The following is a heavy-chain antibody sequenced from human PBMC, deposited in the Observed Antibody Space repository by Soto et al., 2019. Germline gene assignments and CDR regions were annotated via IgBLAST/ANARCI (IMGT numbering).Heavy chain of an antibody. V-gene: IGHV1-69*13. CDR3: ARDRSIAVAGAPDYYYGMDV. CDR2: IIPIFGTS. D-gene: IGHD6-19*01. J-gene: IGHJ6*02. CDR1: GGTLSSYA. Sequence: SVKVACKASGGTLSSYAISLVRQAPGQGLEWMGGIIPIFGTSNYAQKFQGRFTITADESTSTAYMELSSLRSEDTAVYYCARDRSIAVAGAPDYYYGMDVWGQGTTVTVSS.